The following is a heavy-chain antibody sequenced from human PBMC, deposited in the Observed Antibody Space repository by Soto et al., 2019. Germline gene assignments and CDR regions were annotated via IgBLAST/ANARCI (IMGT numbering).Heavy chain of an antibody. CDR1: GGSFSGYY. CDR2: INHSGST. J-gene: IGHJ4*02. Sequence: SETLCLTCAVYGGSFSGYYWSWIRQPPGKGLEWIGEINHSGSTNYNPSLKSRVTISVDTSKNQFSLKLSSVTAADTAVYYCARRIAAPFDYWGQGTLVTVSS. CDR3: ARRIAAPFDY. D-gene: IGHD6-13*01. V-gene: IGHV4-34*01.